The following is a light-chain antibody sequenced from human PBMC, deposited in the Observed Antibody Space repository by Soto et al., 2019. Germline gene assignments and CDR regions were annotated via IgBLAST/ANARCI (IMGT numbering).Light chain of an antibody. CDR3: QQYHNWLIT. CDR2: DAS. J-gene: IGKJ5*01. Sequence: MTQSTATLSVSPGKSTTLSCRASQSVSSNLAWHQQKPGQAPRILMYDASTRATGISARFSGSGSGTEFTLTISSLQSEDFAVYYCQQYHNWLITFGHGALLEIK. V-gene: IGKV3-15*01. CDR1: QSVSSN.